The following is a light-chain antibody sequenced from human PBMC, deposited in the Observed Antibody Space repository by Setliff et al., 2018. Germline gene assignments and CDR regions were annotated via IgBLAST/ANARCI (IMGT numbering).Light chain of an antibody. V-gene: IGLV3-21*04. CDR3: QVWDSRNDLNYV. Sequence: SYELTQPPSVSVAPGKTATITCGGNNIGSKGVHWYQQKPGQAPVLVIYSDSDRPSGIPERISGSKSGNTATLTISRAEAGDEADYYCQVWDSRNDLNYVFGTGTKVTVL. CDR2: SDS. J-gene: IGLJ1*01. CDR1: NIGSKG.